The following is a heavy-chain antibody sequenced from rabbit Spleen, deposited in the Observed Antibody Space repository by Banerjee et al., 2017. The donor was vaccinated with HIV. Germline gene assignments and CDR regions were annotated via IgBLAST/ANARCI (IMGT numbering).Heavy chain of an antibody. V-gene: IGHV1S43*01. CDR1: GFDLSSYYY. D-gene: IGHD6-1*01. CDR2: IYINSHST. Sequence: QQQLEESGGGLVKPGGTLTLTCKASGFDLSSYYYMCWVRQAPGKGLELIACIYINSHSTWYASWVNGRFTISKTSSTTVTLQMTSLTAADTATYFCAREDLDYGYGYFNLWGPGTLVTVS. CDR3: AREDLDYGYGYFNL. J-gene: IGHJ4*01.